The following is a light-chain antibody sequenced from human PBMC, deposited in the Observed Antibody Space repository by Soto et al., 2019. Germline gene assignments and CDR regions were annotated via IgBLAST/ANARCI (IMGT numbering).Light chain of an antibody. CDR1: SSNIGAGYD. CDR2: GNS. Sequence: QSVLTQPPSVSGAPGQRVTISCTGSSSNIGAGYDVHWYQQLPGTAPKLLIYGNSNRPSGVPDRFSGSKSGTSASLAITGLQAEDEADYYCQSFDISLSGGVFAGGTKLTVL. V-gene: IGLV1-40*01. J-gene: IGLJ3*02. CDR3: QSFDISLSGGV.